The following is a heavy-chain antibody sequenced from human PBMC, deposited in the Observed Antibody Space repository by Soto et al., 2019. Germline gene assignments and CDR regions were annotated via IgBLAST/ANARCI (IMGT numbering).Heavy chain of an antibody. Sequence: GGSLRLSCASSGFTFSSYAMSWVRQAPGKGLEWVSAISGSGGSAYYADSVKGRFTISRDNSKNTLYLQMNSLRAEDTAVYYCAKDTGSGSYWVKRGYYFDYWGQGTLVTVSS. J-gene: IGHJ4*02. CDR3: AKDTGSGSYWVKRGYYFDY. CDR1: GFTFSSYA. V-gene: IGHV3-23*01. D-gene: IGHD3-10*01. CDR2: ISGSGGSA.